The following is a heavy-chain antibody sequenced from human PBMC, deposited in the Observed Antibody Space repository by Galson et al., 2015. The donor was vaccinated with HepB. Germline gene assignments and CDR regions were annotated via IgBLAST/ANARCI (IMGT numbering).Heavy chain of an antibody. CDR2: ISSSSSYI. D-gene: IGHD3-3*01. CDR3: ARVRDFWSGPGAKYYYYYYYMDV. CDR1: GFTFSSYS. Sequence: SLRLSCAASGFTFSSYSMNWVRQAPGKGLEWVSSISSSSSYIYYADSVKGRFTISRDNAKNSLYLQMNSLRAEDTAVYYCARVRDFWSGPGAKYYYYYYYMDVWGKGTTVTVSS. J-gene: IGHJ6*03. V-gene: IGHV3-21*01.